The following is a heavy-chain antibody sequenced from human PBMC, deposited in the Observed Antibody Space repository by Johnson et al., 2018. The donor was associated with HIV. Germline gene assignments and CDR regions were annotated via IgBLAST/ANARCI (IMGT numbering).Heavy chain of an antibody. CDR3: ARQYRNSGSRTGAFDI. J-gene: IGHJ3*02. D-gene: IGHD1-26*01. CDR2: ISYDGSNK. V-gene: IGHV3-30-3*01. Sequence: QMQLVESGGGVVQPGRSLRLSCAASGFTFSSYAMHWVRQAPGKGLEWVAVISYDGSNKYYADSVKGRFTISRDNSNNTLYLQMNSLRAEDTAVYYCARQYRNSGSRTGAFDIWGQGTMVTVSS. CDR1: GFTFSSYA.